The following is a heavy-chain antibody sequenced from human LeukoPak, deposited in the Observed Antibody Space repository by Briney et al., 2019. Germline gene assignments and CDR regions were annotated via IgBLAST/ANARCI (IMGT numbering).Heavy chain of an antibody. V-gene: IGHV3-23*01. D-gene: IGHD5-12*01. J-gene: IGHJ4*02. CDR3: ARNENSGWGYFDY. Sequence: GGSLRLSCAASRFTFNSYAVSWVRQAPGKGLEWVSVIGGSNGITFYVGSVKGRFTISRDNSKDTLYLQMNSLRAEDTAVYYCARNENSGWGYFDYWGQGTLVTVSS. CDR2: IGGSNGIT. CDR1: RFTFNSYA.